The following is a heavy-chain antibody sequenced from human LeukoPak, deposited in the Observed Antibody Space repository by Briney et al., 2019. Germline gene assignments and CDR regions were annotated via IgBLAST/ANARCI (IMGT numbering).Heavy chain of an antibody. CDR1: GFTFSSYG. Sequence: GGSLRLSCAASGFTFSSYGMHWVRQAPGKGLEWVAVISYDGSNKYYADSVKGRFTISGDNSKNTLYLQMNSLRAEDTAVYYCAKVRTGYDTLEYYFDYWGQGTLVTVSS. J-gene: IGHJ4*02. CDR3: AKVRTGYDTLEYYFDY. D-gene: IGHD3/OR15-3a*01. V-gene: IGHV3-30*18. CDR2: ISYDGSNK.